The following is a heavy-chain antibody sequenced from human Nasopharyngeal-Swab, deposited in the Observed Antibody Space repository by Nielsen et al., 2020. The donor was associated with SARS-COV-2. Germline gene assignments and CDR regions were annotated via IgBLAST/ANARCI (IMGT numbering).Heavy chain of an antibody. Sequence: GGSLRLSCATSGFTFRIYGMHWVRQAPGKGLEWVAVTSFDGSNKSYADSVKGRFTISKDYAQNTLYLHMKSLRAEDTAVYYCAKGLRVGSAYYFYYCMDVWGKGTTVTVSS. J-gene: IGHJ6*03. CDR1: GFTFRIYG. CDR3: AKGLRVGSAYYFYYCMDV. V-gene: IGHV3-30*05. CDR2: TSFDGSNK. D-gene: IGHD1-26*01.